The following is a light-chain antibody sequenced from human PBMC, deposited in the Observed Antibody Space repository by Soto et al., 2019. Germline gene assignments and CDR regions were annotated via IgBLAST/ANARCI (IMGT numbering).Light chain of an antibody. V-gene: IGLV2-14*03. CDR1: SSDVGSYNY. Sequence: QSALTQPASVSGSPGQSITISCTGASSDVGSYNYVSWYQQHPDKAPKLMIYDVYNRPSGVSNRFSGSKSGNTASLTISGLQPEDEADYYCSSYTSTNALVTFGGGTKLTVL. CDR3: SSYTSTNALVT. CDR2: DVY. J-gene: IGLJ2*01.